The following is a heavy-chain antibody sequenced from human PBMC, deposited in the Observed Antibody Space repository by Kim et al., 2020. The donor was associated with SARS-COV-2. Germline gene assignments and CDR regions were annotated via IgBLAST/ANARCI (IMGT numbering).Heavy chain of an antibody. D-gene: IGHD3-3*01. CDR2: IYYSGRT. V-gene: IGHV4-59*08. CDR3: AGKYYDFWSGSFYYMDL. J-gene: IGHJ6*03. CDR1: GGSISSHY. Sequence: SETPSLTCTVSGGSISSHYWSWIRQPPGKGLEWIGYIYYSGRTNYNPSLKSRVTISVDTSKNQFFLKLSSVTAADTAVYYCAGKYYDFWSGSFYYMDLWG.